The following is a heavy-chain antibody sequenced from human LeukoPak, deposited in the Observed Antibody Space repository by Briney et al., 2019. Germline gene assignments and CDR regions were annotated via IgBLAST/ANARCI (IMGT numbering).Heavy chain of an antibody. CDR2: IYHSGST. V-gene: IGHV4-30-2*01. CDR3: ARGGGRVVPAAII. D-gene: IGHD2-2*02. CDR1: GGSISSGGYS. Sequence: PSETLSLTCAVSGGSISSGGYSWSWIRQPPGKGLEWIGYIYHSGSTYCNPSLKSRVTISVDRSKNQFSLKLSSVTAADTAVYYCARGGGRVVPAAIIWGQGTLVTVSS. J-gene: IGHJ4*02.